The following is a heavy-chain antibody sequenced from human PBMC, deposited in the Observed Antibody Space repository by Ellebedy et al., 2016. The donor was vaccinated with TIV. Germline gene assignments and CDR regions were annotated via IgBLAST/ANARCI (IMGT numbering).Heavy chain of an antibody. J-gene: IGHJ6*02. CDR1: GYTFANYG. CDR3: ASVDIVTTIIDYYNMDV. CDR2: IIPFFGTT. D-gene: IGHD5-12*01. Sequence: AASVKVSCKASGYTFANYGISWVRQAPGQGLEWMGGIIPFFGTTDYAQKFQGRVTVTADESTSTAYMELSSLSSEDTAVYYCASVDIVTTIIDYYNMDVWGQGTTVTVSS. V-gene: IGHV1-69*13.